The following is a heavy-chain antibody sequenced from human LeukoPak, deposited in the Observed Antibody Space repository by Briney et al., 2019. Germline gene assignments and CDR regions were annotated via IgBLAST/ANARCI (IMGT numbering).Heavy chain of an antibody. V-gene: IGHV3-66*01. CDR1: GFTVSSNY. Sequence: PGGSLRLSCAASGFTVSSNYMSWVRQAPGNGLEWVSVIYSDGNTYYADSVKGRFTISRDNSKNTLYLQMNSLRAEDTAVCFCARGKYDSSGFYSHAFDIWGQGTMVTVSS. CDR3: ARGKYDSSGFYSHAFDI. CDR2: IYSDGNT. D-gene: IGHD3-22*01. J-gene: IGHJ3*02.